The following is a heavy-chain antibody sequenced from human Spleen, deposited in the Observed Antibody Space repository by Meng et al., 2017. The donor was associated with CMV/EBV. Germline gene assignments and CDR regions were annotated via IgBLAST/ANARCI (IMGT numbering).Heavy chain of an antibody. Sequence: GSLRLSCTVSGGSVSSSSYSWVWIRQPPGKGLEWIGSMYYSGSGSYNPSLESRVTISVDTSKNQFSLKLNSVTAADTAVYYCASQYDGIGYYDYWGQGIRVTVS. CDR1: GGSVSSSSYS. D-gene: IGHD3-22*01. CDR3: ASQYDGIGYYDY. V-gene: IGHV4-39*01. J-gene: IGHJ4*02. CDR2: MYYSGSG.